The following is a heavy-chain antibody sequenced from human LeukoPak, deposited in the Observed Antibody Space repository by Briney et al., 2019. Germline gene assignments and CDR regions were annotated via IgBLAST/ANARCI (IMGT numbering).Heavy chain of an antibody. CDR1: GYTFTSYG. V-gene: IGHV1-18*01. J-gene: IGHJ6*02. CDR3: VRGDGFKDPYYYYGMDV. CDR2: ISAYNGNT. Sequence: ASVKVSCKASGYTFTSYGISWVRQAPGQGLEWMGWISAYNGNTNYAQKLQGRVTMTTDTSTSTAYMELRSLRSDDTAVYYCVRGDGFKDPYYYYGMDVWGQGTTVTVSS. D-gene: IGHD2-15*01.